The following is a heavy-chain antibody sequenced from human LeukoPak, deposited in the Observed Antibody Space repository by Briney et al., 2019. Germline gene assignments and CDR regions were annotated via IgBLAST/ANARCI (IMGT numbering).Heavy chain of an antibody. J-gene: IGHJ5*02. CDR3: ARVGITGTHGWFDP. D-gene: IGHD1-20*01. Sequence: SETLSLTCTVSGGSIGSYYWSWIRQPPGKGLEWIGYIYYSGSTNYNPSLKSRVTISVDTSKNQFSLKLSSVTAADTAVYYCARVGITGTHGWFDPWGQGTLVTVSS. V-gene: IGHV4-59*01. CDR2: IYYSGST. CDR1: GGSIGSYY.